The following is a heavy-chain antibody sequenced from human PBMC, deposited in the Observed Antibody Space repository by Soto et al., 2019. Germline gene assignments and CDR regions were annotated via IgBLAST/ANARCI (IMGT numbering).Heavy chain of an antibody. CDR2: ISAYNGNT. CDR1: GYTFTSYG. CDR3: ARSLGPGIAAAGTTSFDY. J-gene: IGHJ4*02. Sequence: ASVKVSCKASGYTFTSYGISWVRQAPGQGLEWMGWISAYNGNTNYAQKLQGRVTMTTDTSTSTAYMELRSLRSDDTAVYYCARSLGPGIAAAGTTSFDYWGQGTLVTVSS. V-gene: IGHV1-18*01. D-gene: IGHD6-13*01.